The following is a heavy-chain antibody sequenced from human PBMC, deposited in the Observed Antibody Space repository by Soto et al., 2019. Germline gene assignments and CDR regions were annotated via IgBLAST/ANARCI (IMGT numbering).Heavy chain of an antibody. J-gene: IGHJ4*01. CDR3: ARRGYHYENSGQNASAY. Sequence: TLSVTCTFSGGSISSGFYYWSLLRQHPGKGLEWIGYIYYGGSTYYNPSLKSRATISGDTSKNQFSLKLSSVTAADTAVYYCARRGYHYENSGQNASAYCGQGILVTVXS. CDR2: IYYGGST. V-gene: IGHV4-31*03. D-gene: IGHD3-22*01. CDR1: GGSISSGFYY.